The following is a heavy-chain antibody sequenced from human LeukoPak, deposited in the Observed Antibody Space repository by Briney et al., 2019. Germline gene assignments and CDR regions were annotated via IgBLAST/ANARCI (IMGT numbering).Heavy chain of an antibody. CDR2: IYYSGST. CDR3: AREGYYGSGSYFP. Sequence: KPSETLSLTCTVSGGSISSGGYYWSWIRQHPGKGLEWIGYIYYSGSTYYNPSLKSRLIISIDASKNQFSLRLSSVTAADTAVYYCAREGYYGSGSYFPWGQGTLVTVSS. J-gene: IGHJ5*02. D-gene: IGHD3-10*01. CDR1: GGSISSGGYY. V-gene: IGHV4-31*03.